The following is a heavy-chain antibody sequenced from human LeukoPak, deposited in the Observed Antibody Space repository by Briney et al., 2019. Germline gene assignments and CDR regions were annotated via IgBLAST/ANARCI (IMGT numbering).Heavy chain of an antibody. CDR1: GFSLNTRQMC. D-gene: IGHD1-14*01. CDR3: ERPPPDSPPFDY. J-gene: IGHJ4*02. CDR2: IDWDDDT. V-gene: IGHV2-70*17. Sequence: SGPALVKPTQTLTLTCTFSGFSLNTRQMCVAWIRQPPGEALEWLARIDWDDDTFYSTSLKTRLSLSKDTSKNQVVLTMTNMDPVDTGTYYCERPPPDSPPFDYWGQGTLVTVFS.